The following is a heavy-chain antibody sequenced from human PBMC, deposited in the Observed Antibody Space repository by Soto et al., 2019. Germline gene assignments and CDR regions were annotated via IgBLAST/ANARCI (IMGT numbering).Heavy chain of an antibody. CDR2: IKQDGSEK. J-gene: IGHJ4*02. V-gene: IGHV3-7*04. CDR1: GFTFSSYW. Sequence: EVQLVESGGGLVQPGGSLRLSYAASGFTFSSYWMSWVRQAPGKGLEWVASIKQDGSEKYYVDSVKGRFTISRDNAKNSLYLQMNSLRAEDTAVYYYARGGGRPDYWGQGTLVTVSS. D-gene: IGHD1-26*01. CDR3: ARGGGRPDY.